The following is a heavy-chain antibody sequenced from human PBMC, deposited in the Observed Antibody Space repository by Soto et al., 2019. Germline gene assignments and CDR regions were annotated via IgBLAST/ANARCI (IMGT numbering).Heavy chain of an antibody. J-gene: IGHJ3*02. CDR1: GYTFTTYG. V-gene: IGHV1-18*01. CDR3: ARDRGYNPDTFDI. CDR2: IKPYNGNT. Sequence: QVQLVQSGAEVKKPGASVKVSCKASGYTFTTYGISWVRQAPGQGLEWMGWIKPYNGNTNYAQKLQGRVTMTTDTSTSTANMELRSLGSDDTAVYYCARDRGYNPDTFDIWGQGTMVTVSS. D-gene: IGHD1-20*01.